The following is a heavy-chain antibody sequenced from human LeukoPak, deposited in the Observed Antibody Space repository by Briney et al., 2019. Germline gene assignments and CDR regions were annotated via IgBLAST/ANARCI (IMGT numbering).Heavy chain of an antibody. J-gene: IGHJ5*02. Sequence: PSETLSLTCAVSGYSISSGYYWGWIRQPAGKGLEWIGRIYTSGSTNYNPSLKSRVTISVDTSKNQFSLKLSSVTAADTAVYYCARAVEQLVDWFDPWGQGTLVTVSS. V-gene: IGHV4-61*02. D-gene: IGHD6-6*01. CDR1: GYSISSGYY. CDR3: ARAVEQLVDWFDP. CDR2: IYTSGST.